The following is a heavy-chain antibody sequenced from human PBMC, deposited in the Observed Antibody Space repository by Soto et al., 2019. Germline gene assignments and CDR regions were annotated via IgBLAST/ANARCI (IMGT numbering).Heavy chain of an antibody. V-gene: IGHV1-69*13. CDR2: IIPIFGTA. J-gene: IGHJ6*02. CDR3: ARRAAAQYYYGMDV. Sequence: GASVKVSCKASGGTFSVYAISWVRQAPRQGLEWMGGIIPIFGTANYAQKFQGRVTITADESTSTAYMELSSLRSEDTDVSYCARRAAAQYYYGMDVWGQGTTVTVSS. CDR1: GGTFSVYA. D-gene: IGHD6-6*01.